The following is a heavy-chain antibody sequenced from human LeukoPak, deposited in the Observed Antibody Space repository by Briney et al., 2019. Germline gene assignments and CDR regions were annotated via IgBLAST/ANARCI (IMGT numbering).Heavy chain of an antibody. J-gene: IGHJ4*02. D-gene: IGHD3-22*01. CDR2: INHSGST. V-gene: IGHV4-34*01. CDR3: ARGRAYYYDSSGYYGFDY. CDR1: GGSFSGYY. Sequence: SSETLSLTCAVYGGSFSGYYWSWIRQPPGKGLEWIGEINHSGSTNYNPSLKSRVTISVDTSKNQFSLKLSSVTAADTAVYYCARGRAYYYDSSGYYGFDYWGQGTLVTVSS.